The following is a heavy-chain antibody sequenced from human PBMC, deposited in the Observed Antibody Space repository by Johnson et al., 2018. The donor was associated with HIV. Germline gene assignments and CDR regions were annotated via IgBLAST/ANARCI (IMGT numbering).Heavy chain of an antibody. Sequence: EVQLVESGGGVVQPGRSLRLSCAASGFTFSSYGMHWVRQAPGKGLEYVSAISSNGGSTYYASSVRGRFTISRDNSENTLYLQMGSLRADDTAVYFCARDWYDMSDSRNDGFDIWGQGTWVTVSS. J-gene: IGHJ3*02. V-gene: IGHV3-64*01. CDR1: GFTFSSYG. D-gene: IGHD3-22*01. CDR3: ARDWYDMSDSRNDGFDI. CDR2: ISSNGGST.